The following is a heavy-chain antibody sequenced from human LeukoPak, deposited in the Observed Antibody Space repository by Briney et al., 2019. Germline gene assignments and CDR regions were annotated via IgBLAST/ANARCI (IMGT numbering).Heavy chain of an antibody. CDR1: GGSISSYY. CDR2: IYYSGST. Sequence: SETLSLTCTVSGGSISSYYWSWIRQPPGKGLEWIGYIYYSGSTNYNPSLKSRVTISVDTSKNQFSLKLSSVTAADTAVYYCAREKIGGNFDYWGQGTLVTVSS. CDR3: AREKIGGNFDY. D-gene: IGHD3-16*01. J-gene: IGHJ4*02. V-gene: IGHV4-59*01.